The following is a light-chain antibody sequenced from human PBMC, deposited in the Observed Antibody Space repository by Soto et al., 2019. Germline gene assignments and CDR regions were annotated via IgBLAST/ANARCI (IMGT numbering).Light chain of an antibody. CDR1: QSVSSN. CDR2: GAS. Sequence: EIVMTQSPATLSVSPGERATLSCRASQSVSSNLACYQQKPGQAPRLLIYGASTRATGIPARFSGSGSWTEFTLTISILQSEDFAVYYFQQYNNWPRTFGQGTKLEIK. CDR3: QQYNNWPRT. J-gene: IGKJ2*01. V-gene: IGKV3-15*01.